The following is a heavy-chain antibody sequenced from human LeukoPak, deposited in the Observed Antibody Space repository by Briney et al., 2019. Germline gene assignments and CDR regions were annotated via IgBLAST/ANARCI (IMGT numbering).Heavy chain of an antibody. CDR1: GYTFTAYY. J-gene: IGHJ4*02. CDR2: INPNSGGT. D-gene: IGHD2-2*01. Sequence: ASVKVSCXASGYTFTAYYMHWVRQARGQGLEWMEWINPNSGGTNYAQKFQGRVTMTRNTPISTAYMELSRLRSDDTAVYYCARGVVVPAASLDYWGEGTLVTVSS. CDR3: ARGVVVPAASLDY. V-gene: IGHV1-2*02.